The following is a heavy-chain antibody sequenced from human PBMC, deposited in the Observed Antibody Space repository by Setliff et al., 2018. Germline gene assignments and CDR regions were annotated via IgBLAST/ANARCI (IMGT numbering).Heavy chain of an antibody. CDR3: AREFVVISFVKNIHHHYGMDV. Sequence: PSEILSLTCTVSGGSLSSGSNYWGWFRQPAGKGLEWIGRIYTTGTTNYSPSLTGRVTISADTSKNQISLKLSSVSAADTAVYYCAREFVVISFVKNIHHHYGMDVWGQGTTVTVSS. D-gene: IGHD2-21*01. CDR1: GGSLSSGSNY. CDR2: IYTTGTT. J-gene: IGHJ6*02. V-gene: IGHV4-61*02.